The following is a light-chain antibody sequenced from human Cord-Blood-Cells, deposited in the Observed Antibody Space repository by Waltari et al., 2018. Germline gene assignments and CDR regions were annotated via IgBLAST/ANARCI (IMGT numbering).Light chain of an antibody. CDR2: WAS. CDR3: QQYYSTPYS. CDR1: KSVLYSSNNKNY. V-gene: IGKV4-1*01. J-gene: IGKJ2*03. Sequence: DIVTTETPDSLAVSMGERATINCKYSKSVLYSSNNKNYLAWYQQKPGQPPKLLIYWASTRESGVPDRFSGSGSGTDFTLTISSLQSEDVAVYYCQQYYSTPYSFGQGTKLEIK.